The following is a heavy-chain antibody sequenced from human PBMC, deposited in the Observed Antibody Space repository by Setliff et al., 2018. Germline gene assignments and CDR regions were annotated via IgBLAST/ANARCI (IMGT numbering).Heavy chain of an antibody. J-gene: IGHJ4*02. CDR1: GYSIITGYN. Sequence: SETLSLTCSVSGYSIITGYNWNWLRQPAGKGLEWIGHINRRGSTNFSPSLKSRVTISLDKSTNQFSLKLTSVTAADTAVYYCARTGTYRYFDYWGQGALVTVSS. V-gene: IGHV4-61*09. CDR3: ARTGTYRYFDY. D-gene: IGHD1-1*01. CDR2: INRRGST.